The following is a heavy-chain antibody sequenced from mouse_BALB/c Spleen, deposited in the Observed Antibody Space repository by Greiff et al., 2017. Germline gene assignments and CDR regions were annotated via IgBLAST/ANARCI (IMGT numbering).Heavy chain of an antibody. CDR2: IRNKANGYTT. D-gene: IGHD2-1*01. CDR1: GFTFTDYY. J-gene: IGHJ4*01. Sequence: EVMLVESGGGLVQPGGSLRLSCATSGFTFTDYYMSWVRQPPGKALEWLGFIRNKANGYTTEYSASVKGRFTISRDNSQSILYLQMNTLRAEDSATYYCARDKGGNYDYYYAMDYWGQGTSVTVSS. CDR3: ARDKGGNYDYYYAMDY. V-gene: IGHV7-3*02.